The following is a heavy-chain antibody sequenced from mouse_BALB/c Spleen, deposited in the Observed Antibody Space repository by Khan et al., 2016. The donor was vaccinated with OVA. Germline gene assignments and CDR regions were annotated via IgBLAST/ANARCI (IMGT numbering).Heavy chain of an antibody. V-gene: IGHV1-7*01. Sequence: VQLQQSGAELAKPGASVKMSCKASGYTFINYWILWVKQRPGQGLEWIGYINPSTGYTEYNQNFKVKATLTAAKSSSTAYMQLSSLTSEDSAVYYCARRGLRWDFDYWGQGTTLTVSS. CDR1: GYTFINYW. D-gene: IGHD1-1*01. CDR3: ARRGLRWDFDY. J-gene: IGHJ2*01. CDR2: INPSTGYT.